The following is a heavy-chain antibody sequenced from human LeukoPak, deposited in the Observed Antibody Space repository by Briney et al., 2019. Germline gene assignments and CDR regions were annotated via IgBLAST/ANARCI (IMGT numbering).Heavy chain of an antibody. CDR3: ATLTGYA. CDR2: ISSDGSST. CDR1: GFTFSSYW. Sequence: GGSLRLSCAASGFTFSSYWMHWVRQAPGKGLVWVSRISSDGSSTSYADSVKGRFTISRDNAKNALYLQMNSLRAEDTAVYYRATLTGYAWGQGTLVTVSS. V-gene: IGHV3-74*01. J-gene: IGHJ4*02. D-gene: IGHD3-9*01.